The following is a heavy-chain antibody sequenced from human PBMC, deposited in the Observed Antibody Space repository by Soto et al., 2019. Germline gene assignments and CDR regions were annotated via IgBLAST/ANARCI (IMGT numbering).Heavy chain of an antibody. CDR2: IYYSGNT. D-gene: IGHD2-15*01. J-gene: IGHJ3*02. Sequence: QLQLQESGPGLVKPSETLSLTCTVSGGSITSNNYYWGCIRQPPGKGLEWIGSIYYSGNTHYNPSLKSRVTISVDTSKNLVSRKLNSVTAADTAVYYCARQIRDCSGGSCYFLPEAFDIWGQGTMVTVSS. V-gene: IGHV4-39*01. CDR1: GGSITSNNYY. CDR3: ARQIRDCSGGSCYFLPEAFDI.